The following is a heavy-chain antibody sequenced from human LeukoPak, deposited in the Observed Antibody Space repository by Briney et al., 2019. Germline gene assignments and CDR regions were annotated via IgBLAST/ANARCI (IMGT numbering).Heavy chain of an antibody. V-gene: IGHV3-7*01. CDR3: ARDRVWTVLY. J-gene: IGHJ4*02. D-gene: IGHD6-13*01. CDR2: IKQDGSEK. CDR1: GFAFSNYW. Sequence: GGSLRLSCAASGFAFSNYWMSWVRQAPGKGLEWVANIKQDGSEKYYVDSVKGRLTISRDNAKNSLYLQMNSLRAEDTAVYYCARDRVWTVLYWGQGNLVTVSS.